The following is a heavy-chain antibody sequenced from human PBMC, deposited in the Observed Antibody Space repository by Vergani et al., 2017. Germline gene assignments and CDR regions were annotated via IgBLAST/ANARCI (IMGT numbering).Heavy chain of an antibody. CDR2: ISWNSGSI. CDR1: GFTSAGYA. Sequence: EVQLEESGGGLVLPGRSLRLSCVASGFTSAGYAMHWVRQAPGKGLEWVSGISWNSGSIGYADSVKGRFTISRDNAKNSLYLQMNSLRAEDTALYYCAKAHYDFWSGYPNLSPFDLWGRGTLVTVSS. D-gene: IGHD3-3*01. J-gene: IGHJ2*01. CDR3: AKAHYDFWSGYPNLSPFDL. V-gene: IGHV3-9*02.